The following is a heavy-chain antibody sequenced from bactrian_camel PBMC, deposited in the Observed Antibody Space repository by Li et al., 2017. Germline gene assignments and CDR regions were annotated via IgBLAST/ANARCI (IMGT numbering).Heavy chain of an antibody. CDR1: GDPGCKYD. D-gene: IGHD6*01. V-gene: IGHV3S53*01. J-gene: IGHJ6*01. CDR3: AADWDGNTCYLQFIDLGY. Sequence: VQLVESGGGSVQAGGSLRLSCTRSGDPGCKYDMSWYRRSAPGEDRKFVAGIENSGTTAYADSVKGRFTISRDDRKNTVYLQMDNLKPDDTGVYYCAADWDGNTCYLQFIDLGYWGQGTQVTVS. CDR2: IENSGTT.